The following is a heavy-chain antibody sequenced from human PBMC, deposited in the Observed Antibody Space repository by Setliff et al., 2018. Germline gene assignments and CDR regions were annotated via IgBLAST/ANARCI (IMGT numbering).Heavy chain of an antibody. CDR2: IYYSGST. D-gene: IGHD3-22*01. CDR1: GGSISSGDAS. CDR3: ARYYYDSSGYSESDLGWFDP. J-gene: IGHJ5*02. V-gene: IGHV4-30-2*01. Sequence: SETLSLTCAVSGGSISSGDASWSWVRQPPGKGLEWIGYIYYSGSTNYNPSLKSRVTMSVDTSKNQFSLKLSSVTALDTAVYYCARYYYDSSGYSESDLGWFDPWGQGTLVTVSS.